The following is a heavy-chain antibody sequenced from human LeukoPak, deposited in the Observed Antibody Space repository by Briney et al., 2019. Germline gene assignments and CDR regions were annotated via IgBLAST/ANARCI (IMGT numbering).Heavy chain of an antibody. Sequence: GASVKVSCKAAGYRFISNYIQWVRQAPGLGPEWMGWMHPGNGNTRYAEKFQGRVTMTRDTSINTAYMDLSSLRYDDRAVYYCAWEGSYCVGGDRYSFDFWGQGTLITVSS. D-gene: IGHD2-21*02. V-gene: IGHV1-2*02. CDR3: AWEGSYCVGGDRYSFDF. J-gene: IGHJ4*02. CDR2: MHPGNGNT. CDR1: GYRFISNY.